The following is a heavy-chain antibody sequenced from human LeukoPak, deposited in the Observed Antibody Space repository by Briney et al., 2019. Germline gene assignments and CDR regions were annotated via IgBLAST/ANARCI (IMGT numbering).Heavy chain of an antibody. V-gene: IGHV3-20*04. Sequence: GGSLRLSCAASGFTFSSYWMHWVRQAPGKGLEWVSGVNWNGISTGYADSVKGRFTISRDNAKNCLYLQMNSLRAEDTALYYCARDLEVGSSCPQGYWGQGTLVTVSS. CDR3: ARDLEVGSSCPQGY. D-gene: IGHD6-6*01. CDR1: GFTFSSYW. J-gene: IGHJ4*02. CDR2: VNWNGIST.